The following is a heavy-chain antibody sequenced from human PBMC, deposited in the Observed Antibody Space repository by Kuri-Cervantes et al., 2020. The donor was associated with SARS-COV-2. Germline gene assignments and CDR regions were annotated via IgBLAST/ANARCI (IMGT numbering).Heavy chain of an antibody. CDR1: GFTFSSYG. Sequence: GESLKISCAASGFTFSSYGMHWVRQAPGKGLEWVAVISYDGSNKYYADSVKGRFTISRDNAKNSLYLQMNSLRAEDTAVYYCARTPGAGDYWGQGTLVTVSS. D-gene: IGHD2-15*01. J-gene: IGHJ4*02. CDR2: ISYDGSNK. CDR3: ARTPGAGDY. V-gene: IGHV3-30*03.